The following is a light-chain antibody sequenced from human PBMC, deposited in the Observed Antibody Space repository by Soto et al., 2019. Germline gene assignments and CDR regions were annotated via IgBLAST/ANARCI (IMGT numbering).Light chain of an antibody. J-gene: IGLJ1*01. CDR2: DVS. Sequence: SALTQPASVSGSPGQSITISCTGTSSDVGGYNYVSWYQQLPGKAPKLMIYDVSNRPSGVSNRFSGSKSGNTASLTISGLQAEDEADYYCSSYTSSSTYVFGTGTKVTVL. CDR1: SSDVGGYNY. CDR3: SSYTSSSTYV. V-gene: IGLV2-14*01.